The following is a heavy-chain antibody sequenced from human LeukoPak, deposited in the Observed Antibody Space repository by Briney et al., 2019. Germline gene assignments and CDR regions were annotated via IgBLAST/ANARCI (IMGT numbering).Heavy chain of an antibody. V-gene: IGHV3-74*01. CDR3: ARDFPIYYSNWFDP. CDR1: EFTFSSYW. J-gene: IGHJ5*02. CDR2: INSDGSST. D-gene: IGHD4-11*01. Sequence: GSLRLPCAASEFTFSSYWMHWVRQAPGKGLVWVSRINSDGSSTSYADSVKGRFTISRDNAKNTLYLQMNSLRAEDTAVYYCARDFPIYYSNWFDPWGQGTLVTVSS.